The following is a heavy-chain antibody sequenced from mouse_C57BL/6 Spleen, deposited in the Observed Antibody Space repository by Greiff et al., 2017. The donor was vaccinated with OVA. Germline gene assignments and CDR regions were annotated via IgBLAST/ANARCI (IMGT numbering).Heavy chain of an antibody. Sequence: QVQLQQSGPELVKPGASVKISCKASGYSFTSYYIHWVKQRPGQGLEWIGWIYPGSGNTKYNEKFKGKATLTADTSSSTAYMQLSSLTSEDAAVYYCARIPGYGSSYEYFDVWGTGTTVTVSS. CDR2: IYPGSGNT. D-gene: IGHD1-1*01. J-gene: IGHJ1*03. CDR3: ARIPGYGSSYEYFDV. CDR1: GYSFTSYY. V-gene: IGHV1-66*01.